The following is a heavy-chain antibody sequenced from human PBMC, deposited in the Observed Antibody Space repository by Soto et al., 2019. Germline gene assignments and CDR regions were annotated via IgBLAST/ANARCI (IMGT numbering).Heavy chain of an antibody. Sequence: PGGSLRLSCVASGFTFDDHVMHWVRQVPGKGLEWVGHITWDGYSIGYGGSVRGRFTISRDNAKDTLYLQMNSLRPGDTALYYCARSWSGSTSGRVDVWGQGTTVTVSS. CDR3: ARSWSGSTSGRVDV. J-gene: IGHJ6*02. CDR2: ITWDGYSI. CDR1: GFTFDDHV. V-gene: IGHV3-9*01. D-gene: IGHD3-3*01.